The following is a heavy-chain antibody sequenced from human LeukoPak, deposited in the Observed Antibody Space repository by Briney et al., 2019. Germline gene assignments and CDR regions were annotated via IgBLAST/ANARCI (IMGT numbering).Heavy chain of an antibody. V-gene: IGHV3-48*01. CDR1: GFTFNDYD. CDR3: ARPTSSGSINS. CDR2: ITGSGVTT. D-gene: IGHD6-19*01. Sequence: GGSLRLSCAASGFTFNDYDMHWVRQVPGKGLEWVSFITGSGVTTSYADSVKGRFTISRDSAKHSLFLQMNSLRAEDTAVYYCARPTSSGSINSWGQGTLVTVSS. J-gene: IGHJ4*02.